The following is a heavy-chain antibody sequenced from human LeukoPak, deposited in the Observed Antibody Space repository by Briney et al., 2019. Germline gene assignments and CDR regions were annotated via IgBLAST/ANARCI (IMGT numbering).Heavy chain of an antibody. D-gene: IGHD6-25*01. CDR2: ISSSSSFM. J-gene: IGHJ6*02. V-gene: IGHV3-21*01. CDR3: ARAFSGRRMNGMDV. CDR1: GFNLSPYR. Sequence: GGSLRLSCAASGFNLSPYRMYWVRQAPGKGLEWVASISSSSSFMYYADSVKGRSTISRDNAKNSLYLQMNSLRAEDTAVYYCARAFSGRRMNGMDVWGQGTTVTVSS.